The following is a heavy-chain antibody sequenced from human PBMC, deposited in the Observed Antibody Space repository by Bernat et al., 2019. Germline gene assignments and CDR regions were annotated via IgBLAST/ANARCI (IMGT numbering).Heavy chain of an antibody. D-gene: IGHD3-10*01. CDR1: GFTFSSYW. V-gene: IGHV3-7*03. Sequence: EVQLVESGGGLVQPGGSLRLSCAASGFTFSSYWMSWVRQAPGKGLEWVANIKQDGSEKYYVDSVKGRFTISRDNAKNSLYLQMNSLRAEDTAVYYCARRLYRGLLWFGDYIWEYYFDYWGQGALVTVSS. J-gene: IGHJ4*02. CDR3: ARRLYRGLLWFGDYIWEYYFDY. CDR2: IKQDGSEK.